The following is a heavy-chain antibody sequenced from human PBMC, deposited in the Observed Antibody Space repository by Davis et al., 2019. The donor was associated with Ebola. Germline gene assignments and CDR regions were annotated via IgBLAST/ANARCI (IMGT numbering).Heavy chain of an antibody. V-gene: IGHV3-7*03. J-gene: IGHJ5*01. D-gene: IGHD6-19*01. CDR1: EFTFSDYW. Sequence: GESLKISCAASEFTFSDYWMSWVRQAPGKGLEWVANIKQDGSDKNYVDSVKGRFTISRDNAKNSLYLQMNSLRAEDTAVYYCARDSGWSGVVSWGQGTLVTVSS. CDR3: ARDSGWSGVVS. CDR2: IKQDGSDK.